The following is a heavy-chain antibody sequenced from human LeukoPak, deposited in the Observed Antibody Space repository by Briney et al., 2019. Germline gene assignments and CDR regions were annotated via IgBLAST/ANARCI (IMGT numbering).Heavy chain of an antibody. CDR2: IRYDGSNK. V-gene: IGHV3-30*02. CDR1: GFTFSSYG. CDR3: AKGTFYGDHTIDY. Sequence: GGSLRLSCAASGFTFSSYGMHWVRQAPGKGLEWVAFIRYDGSNKYYADSVKGRFTISRDNSKNTLYLQMNSLRAEDTAVYYCAKGTFYGDHTIDYWGQGTLVTVSS. D-gene: IGHD4-17*01. J-gene: IGHJ4*02.